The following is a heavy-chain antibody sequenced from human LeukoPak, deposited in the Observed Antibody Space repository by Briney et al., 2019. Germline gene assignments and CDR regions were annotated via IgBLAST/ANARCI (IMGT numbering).Heavy chain of an antibody. CDR2: IYSGGST. CDR3: ARDLAGGTFAFDY. Sequence: GGSLRLSYAASGFTVSSNYMSWVRQAPGKGLEWVSVIYSGGSTYYADSVKGRFTISRDNSKNTLYLQMNSLRAEDTAVYYCARDLAGGTFAFDYWGQGTLVTVSS. J-gene: IGHJ4*02. CDR1: GFTVSSNY. V-gene: IGHV3-53*01. D-gene: IGHD7-27*01.